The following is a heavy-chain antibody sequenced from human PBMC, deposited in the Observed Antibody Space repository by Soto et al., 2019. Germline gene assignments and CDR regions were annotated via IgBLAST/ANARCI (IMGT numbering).Heavy chain of an antibody. CDR2: IWYDGSNK. V-gene: IGHV3-33*01. Sequence: QVQLVESGGGVVPPGRSLRLSCAASGFTFSSYGMHWVRQAPGKGLEWVAVIWYDGSNKYYADSVKGRFTISRDNSKNTLYLQMNSLRAEDTAVYYCARENIVVVVAASSRSAFDIWGQGTMVTVSS. J-gene: IGHJ3*02. CDR3: ARENIVVVVAASSRSAFDI. CDR1: GFTFSSYG. D-gene: IGHD2-15*01.